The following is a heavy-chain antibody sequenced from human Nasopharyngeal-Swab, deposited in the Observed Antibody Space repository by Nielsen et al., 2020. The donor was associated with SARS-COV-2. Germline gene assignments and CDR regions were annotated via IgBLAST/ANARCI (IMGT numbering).Heavy chain of an antibody. CDR3: TKNTPMVDTYSYYMDV. CDR2: ISGSGGST. CDR1: GFTFSSYA. J-gene: IGHJ6*03. Sequence: GGSLRLSCAASGFTFSSYAMSWVRQAPGKGLEWVSAISGSGGSTYYADSVKGRFTISRDNAKNTLYLQMHSLRAEDTAVYYCTKNTPMVDTYSYYMDVWGEGATVTVSS. D-gene: IGHD3-10*01. V-gene: IGHV3-23*01.